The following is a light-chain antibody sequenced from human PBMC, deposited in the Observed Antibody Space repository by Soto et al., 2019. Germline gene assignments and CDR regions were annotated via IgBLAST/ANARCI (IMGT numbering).Light chain of an antibody. CDR1: EPIKTFY. CDR2: GVY. V-gene: IGKV3-20*01. Sequence: IVLTQSPATLSLSPGETATLSCKASEPIKTFYFGWYQHKPGQSPRLLINGVYTRATGIPDRFSGSGSGTDFTLTISRLEPEDFAVYYCQKYDTAPYTFGQGTRLEIK. CDR3: QKYDTAPYT. J-gene: IGKJ2*01.